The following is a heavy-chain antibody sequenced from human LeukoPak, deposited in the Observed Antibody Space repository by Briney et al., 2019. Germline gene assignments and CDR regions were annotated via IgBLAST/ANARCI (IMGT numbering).Heavy chain of an antibody. CDR3: ARDLMTTNWFDP. J-gene: IGHJ5*02. Sequence: PGGSLRLSCAASGFTFDDYAMHWVRQTPGKGLVWVSHINTDGSGANYADSVKGRFTISRDNAKNTLYLQMNSLRAEDTAVYYCARDLMTTNWFDPWGQGTLVTVSS. D-gene: IGHD4-11*01. V-gene: IGHV3-74*01. CDR2: INTDGSGA. CDR1: GFTFDDYA.